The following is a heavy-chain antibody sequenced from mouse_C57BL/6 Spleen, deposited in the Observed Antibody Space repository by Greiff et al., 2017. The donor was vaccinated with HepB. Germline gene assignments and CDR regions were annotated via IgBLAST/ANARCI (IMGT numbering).Heavy chain of an antibody. Sequence: VMLVESGAELVRPGASVKLSCKASGYTFTDYYINWVKQRPGQGLEWIARIYPGSGNTYYNEKFKGKATLTAEKSSSTAYMQLSSLTSEDSAVYFCARLEYYGSRAMDYWGQGTSVTVSS. V-gene: IGHV1-76*01. D-gene: IGHD1-1*01. CDR3: ARLEYYGSRAMDY. CDR1: GYTFTDYY. CDR2: IYPGSGNT. J-gene: IGHJ4*01.